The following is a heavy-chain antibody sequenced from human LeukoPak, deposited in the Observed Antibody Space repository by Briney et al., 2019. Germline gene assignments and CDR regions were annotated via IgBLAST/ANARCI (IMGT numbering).Heavy chain of an antibody. V-gene: IGHV3-23*01. CDR2: IGTTDGST. CDR1: GFSFSGYA. D-gene: IGHD2/OR15-2a*01. CDR3: AGKHLQTPFVFLDV. Sequence: GSLRLSCAASGFSFSGYAMSWVRQAPEKGLEWVSHIGTTDGSTFYADSVKGRFTISRDNSKNTLYLQMNSLRAEDTAVYFCAGKHLQTPFVFLDVWGQGTTVTVSS. J-gene: IGHJ6*02.